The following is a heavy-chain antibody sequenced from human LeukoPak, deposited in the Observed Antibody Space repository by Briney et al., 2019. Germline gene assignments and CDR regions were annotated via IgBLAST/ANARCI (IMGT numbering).Heavy chain of an antibody. V-gene: IGHV2-5*02. Sequence: ESGPTLVKPTQTLTLTCTFSGFSLSTSGVGVGWIRQPPGKALEWLALIYWDDDKRYSPSLKSRLTITKDTSKNQVALTMTNMDPVDTATYYCAHADSSGWYWTVDYWGQGTLVTVSS. CDR2: IYWDDDK. D-gene: IGHD6-19*01. J-gene: IGHJ4*02. CDR1: GFSLSTSGVG. CDR3: AHADSSGWYWTVDY.